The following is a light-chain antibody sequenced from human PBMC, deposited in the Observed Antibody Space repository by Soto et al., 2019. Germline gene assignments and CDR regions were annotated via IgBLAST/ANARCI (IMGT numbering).Light chain of an antibody. CDR1: QRVSSK. J-gene: IGKJ4*01. CDR2: ATS. CDR3: QQYSEWPLT. Sequence: EIVMTQSPATLSVSPGERATLSCRASQRVSSKLAWFQQQPGRAPRLLIYATSARATGIPARFSGSGSGTEFTLTISSLQSEDFEVYYCQQYSEWPLTFGGGTRVEIK. V-gene: IGKV3-15*01.